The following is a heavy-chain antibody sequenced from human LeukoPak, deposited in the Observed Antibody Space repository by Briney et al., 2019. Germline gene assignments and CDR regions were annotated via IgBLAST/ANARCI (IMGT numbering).Heavy chain of an antibody. Sequence: GGSLRLSCAASGFTFSSYWMNWARQAPGEGLEWVASINHNGNVNYYVDSVKGRFTISRDNAKNSLYLQMNSLRVEDTAFYYCAKDNRRHYTSGPNPDSLHWGQGALVTVSS. J-gene: IGHJ4*02. D-gene: IGHD6-19*01. V-gene: IGHV3-7*03. CDR3: AKDNRRHYTSGPNPDSLH. CDR1: GFTFSSYW. CDR2: INHNGNVN.